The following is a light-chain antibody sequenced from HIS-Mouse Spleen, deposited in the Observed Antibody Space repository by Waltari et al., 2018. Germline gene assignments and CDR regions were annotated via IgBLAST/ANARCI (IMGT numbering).Light chain of an antibody. CDR1: QSVLYSSNNKND. CDR3: QQYYSTPYT. CDR2: WAS. J-gene: IGKJ2*01. V-gene: IGKV4-1*01. Sequence: DIVMTQSPDSLAVSLGDRATIKCKSSQSVLYSSNNKNDLAWYQQKPGQPPKLLIFWASTRESGVPDRFSGSGSGTDFTLTISSLQAEDVAVYYCQQYYSTPYTFGQGTKLEIK.